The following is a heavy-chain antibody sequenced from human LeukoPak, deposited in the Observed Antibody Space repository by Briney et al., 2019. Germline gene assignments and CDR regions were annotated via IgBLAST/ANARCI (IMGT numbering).Heavy chain of an antibody. J-gene: IGHJ4*02. CDR3: AKDREIGPAKYYFDS. D-gene: IGHD2-2*01. CDR2: VADEGRDK. Sequence: GGSLRLSCAASGFTFSRYAMHWVRQAPGKGLEWVAVVADEGRDKHHADSVKGRFSISRDNPKNTLYLQMSGLRVEDTAVYYCAKDREIGPAKYYFDSWGQGTLVTVSS. V-gene: IGHV3-30*04. CDR1: GFTFSRYA.